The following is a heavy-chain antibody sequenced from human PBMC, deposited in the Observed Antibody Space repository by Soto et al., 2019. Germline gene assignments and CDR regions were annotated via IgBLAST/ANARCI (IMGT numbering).Heavy chain of an antibody. CDR3: ARDSSIVGAPFWFDP. Sequence: NPSETLSLTCTVSGGSISSYYWSWIRQPAGKGLEWIGRIYTSGSTNYNPSLKSRVTMSVDTSKNQFSLKLSSVTAADTAVYYCARDSSIVGAPFWFDPWGQGTLVTVSS. CDR1: GGSISSYY. CDR2: IYTSGST. J-gene: IGHJ5*02. D-gene: IGHD1-26*01. V-gene: IGHV4-4*07.